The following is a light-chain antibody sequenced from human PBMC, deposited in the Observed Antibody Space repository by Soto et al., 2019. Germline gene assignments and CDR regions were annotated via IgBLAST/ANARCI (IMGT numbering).Light chain of an antibody. CDR2: GAS. CDR1: QSVGSN. J-gene: IGKJ1*01. V-gene: IGKV3-15*01. Sequence: EIVMTQSPATLSVSPGERATPSCRASQSVGSNLAWYQQKPGQAPRLLIYGASTRATGIPARFSGSGSGTEFTLTISSLQSEDFAVYYCQQYNNWPRTFGQGTKVEIK. CDR3: QQYNNWPRT.